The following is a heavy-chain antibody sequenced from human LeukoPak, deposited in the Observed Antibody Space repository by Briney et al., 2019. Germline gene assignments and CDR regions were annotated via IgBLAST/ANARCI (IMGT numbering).Heavy chain of an antibody. CDR2: ISSGTNYI. V-gene: IGHV3-21*01. D-gene: IGHD2-8*02. J-gene: IGHJ4*02. CDR1: GFNFDDYN. CDR3: ARSAGGNYFDY. Sequence: GGSLRLSCAASGFNFDDYNMNWVRQAPGKGLEWVSSISSGTNYIFEADSVKGRLTISKDSARNSLSLQMNSLRADDTAVYYCARSAGGNYFDYWEQGTLVTVSS.